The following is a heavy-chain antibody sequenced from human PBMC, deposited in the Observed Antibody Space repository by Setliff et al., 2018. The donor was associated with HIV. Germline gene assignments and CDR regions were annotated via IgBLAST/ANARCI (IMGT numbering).Heavy chain of an antibody. CDR2: IAPNLRMP. D-gene: IGHD3-9*01. CDR3: AREKSPVLEYFDWLKPRHVFDV. V-gene: IGHV1-69*10. CDR1: GYTFTSYG. Sequence: SVKVSCKASGYTFTSYGMSWVRQAPGQGLEWMGGIAPNLRMPNYIQKFKGRLTITADESTSTVYMELTNLRSEDTAMYYCAREKSPVLEYFDWLKPRHVFDVWGQGTVVTVSS. J-gene: IGHJ3*01.